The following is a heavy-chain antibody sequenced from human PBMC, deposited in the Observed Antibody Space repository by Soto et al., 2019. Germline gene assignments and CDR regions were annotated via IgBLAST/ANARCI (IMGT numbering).Heavy chain of an antibody. CDR2: IYYSGST. J-gene: IGHJ6*02. V-gene: IGHV4-30-4*01. CDR1: GGSISSGDYY. CDR3: ARDCSGGSCYSDSYYYYGMDV. D-gene: IGHD2-15*01. Sequence: SETLSLTCTVSGGSISSGDYYWSWIRQPPGKGLEWIGYIYYSGSTYYNPSLKSRVTISVDTSKNQFSLKLSSVTAADTAVYYCARDCSGGSCYSDSYYYYGMDVWGQGTTVTVSS.